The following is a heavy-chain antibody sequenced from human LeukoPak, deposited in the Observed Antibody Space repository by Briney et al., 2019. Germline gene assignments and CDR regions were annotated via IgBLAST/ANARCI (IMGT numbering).Heavy chain of an antibody. Sequence: PGGSLRLSCAASGFTFSSYSMNWVRQAPGKGLEWVAVISYDGSNKYYADSVKGRFTISRDNSKNTLYLQMNSLRAEDTAVYYCAKDQSYYYGSGYFDYWGQGTLVTVSS. CDR1: GFTFSSYS. V-gene: IGHV3-30*18. D-gene: IGHD3-10*01. J-gene: IGHJ4*02. CDR3: AKDQSYYYGSGYFDY. CDR2: ISYDGSNK.